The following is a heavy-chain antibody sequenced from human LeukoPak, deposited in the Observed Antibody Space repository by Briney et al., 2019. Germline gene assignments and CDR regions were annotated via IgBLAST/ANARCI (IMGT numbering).Heavy chain of an antibody. V-gene: IGHV4-30-2*01. Sequence: SQTLSLTCAVSGGSISRGGYSWSWIRQPPGKGLEWIGYIYHSGSTYYNPSLKSRVTISVDRSKNQFSLKLSSVTAADTAVYYCARQYCSGGSCYSYLDYWGQGTLVTVSS. J-gene: IGHJ4*02. CDR1: GGSISRGGYS. CDR2: IYHSGST. CDR3: ARQYCSGGSCYSYLDY. D-gene: IGHD2-15*01.